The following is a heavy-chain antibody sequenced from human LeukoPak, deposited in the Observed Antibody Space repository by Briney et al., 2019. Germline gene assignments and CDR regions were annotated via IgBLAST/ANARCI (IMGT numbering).Heavy chain of an antibody. CDR3: AVLGYCSGGSCYRTNKNWFDP. D-gene: IGHD2-15*01. CDR1: GGPISSYY. J-gene: IGHJ5*02. Sequence: SETLSLTCTVSGGPISSYYWSWIRQPPGKGLEWIGYIYYSGSTNYNPSLKSRLTISVDTSKNQFSLKLSSVTAADTAVYYCAVLGYCSGGSCYRTNKNWFDPWGQGTLVTVSS. V-gene: IGHV4-59*01. CDR2: IYYSGST.